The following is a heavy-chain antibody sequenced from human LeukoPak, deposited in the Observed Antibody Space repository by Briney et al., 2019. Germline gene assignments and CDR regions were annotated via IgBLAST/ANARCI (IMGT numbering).Heavy chain of an antibody. CDR2: IYYSGST. Sequence: SETLSLTWTVSGGSISSGGYDWSWIRQHPGKGLEWIGYIYYSGSTYYNPSLKSRVTISVDTSKNQFSLKLSSVTAADTAVYYCSSLLGGVVITHFDYWGQGTLVTVSS. CDR3: SSLLGGVVITHFDY. V-gene: IGHV4-31*02. D-gene: IGHD3-3*01. CDR1: GGSISSGGYD. J-gene: IGHJ4*02.